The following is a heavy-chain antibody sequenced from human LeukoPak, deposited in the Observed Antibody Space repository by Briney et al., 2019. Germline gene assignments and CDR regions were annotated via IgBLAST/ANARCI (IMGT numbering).Heavy chain of an antibody. CDR1: GFTFSSYA. Sequence: GGSLRLSCAASGFTFSSYAMSWVRQAPGKGLEWVSAISGSGGSTYYADSVKGRFTISRDNSKNTLYLQMNSLRAEDTAVYYCAKELIIQPTGTVAFDIWGQGTMVTVSS. V-gene: IGHV3-23*01. D-gene: IGHD1-1*01. CDR2: ISGSGGST. J-gene: IGHJ3*02. CDR3: AKELIIQPTGTVAFDI.